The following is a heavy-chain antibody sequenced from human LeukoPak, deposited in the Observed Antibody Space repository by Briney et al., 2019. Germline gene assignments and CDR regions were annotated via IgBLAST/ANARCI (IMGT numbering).Heavy chain of an antibody. J-gene: IGHJ4*02. D-gene: IGHD4-23*01. V-gene: IGHV4-39*01. CDR2: IYYSGST. CDR3: ARQNNGGNRRFDY. Sequence: PSETLSLTCTVSGGSISSSSYYWGWLRQPPGRGLEWIGSIYYSGSTYYNPSLKSRVTISVDTSKNQFSLKLSSVTAADTAVYYCARQNNGGNRRFDYWGQGTLVTVSS. CDR1: GGSISSSSYY.